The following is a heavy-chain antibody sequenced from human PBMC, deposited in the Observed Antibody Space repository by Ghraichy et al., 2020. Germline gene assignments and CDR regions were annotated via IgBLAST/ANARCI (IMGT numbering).Heavy chain of an antibody. Sequence: SQTLSLTCAISGDSVTSNSAAWNWIRQSPSRGLEWLGRTYYWSKWYNDYAVSVKSRITINPETSKNQFSLQLNSVTPEDTAVYYCARESITTRSASDYWGQGTLVTVSS. CDR1: GDSVTSNSAA. CDR2: TYYWSKWYN. J-gene: IGHJ4*02. CDR3: ARESITTRSASDY. D-gene: IGHD4-11*01. V-gene: IGHV6-1*01.